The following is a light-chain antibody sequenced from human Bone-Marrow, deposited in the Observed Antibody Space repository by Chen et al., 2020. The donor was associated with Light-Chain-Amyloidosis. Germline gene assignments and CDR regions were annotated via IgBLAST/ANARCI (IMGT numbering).Light chain of an antibody. CDR2: AAS. V-gene: IGKV1-39*01. Sequence: DIQMTQSPSSLSAFVGDRVTITCRASQRISNYLNWYQQKPGKAPKLLIHAASTLQSGVPLRFSGSGSGTDFILTISSVQPEDFAIYYCQQSYSMSSITFGQGTRLEIK. CDR1: QRISNY. CDR3: QQSYSMSSIT. J-gene: IGKJ5*01.